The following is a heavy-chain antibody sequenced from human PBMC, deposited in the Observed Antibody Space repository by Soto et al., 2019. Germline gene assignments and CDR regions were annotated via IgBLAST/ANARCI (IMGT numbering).Heavy chain of an antibody. J-gene: IGHJ3*01. CDR2: IYWDNDK. CDR3: AHLMITYGGVIADDAFDV. Sequence: QITLKESGPTLVEPTQTLTLTCTFSGFSLTTRQVGWGWIRQPPGQALEWLAVIYWDNDKRYSPSLERRLTITKDTSKNQVVLTMTNMDPMDTATYYCAHLMITYGGVIADDAFDVWGQGTMVTVSS. D-gene: IGHD3-16*02. V-gene: IGHV2-5*02. CDR1: GFSLTTRQVG.